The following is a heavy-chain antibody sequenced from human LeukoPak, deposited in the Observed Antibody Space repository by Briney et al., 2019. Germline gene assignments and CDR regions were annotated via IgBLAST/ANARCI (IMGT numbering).Heavy chain of an antibody. V-gene: IGHV3-30*02. D-gene: IGHD3-10*01. CDR1: GFVFGDYG. Sequence: GGSLRLSCAASGFVFGDYGMHWVRQAPGKRLEWVTMVRNDGSDKYYADSVKGRFTISRDNSKNTLYLQMNSLRPEDTAVYYCAKHYYGSGSQKYYFDYWGQGTLVTVSS. CDR3: AKHYYGSGSQKYYFDY. J-gene: IGHJ4*02. CDR2: VRNDGSDK.